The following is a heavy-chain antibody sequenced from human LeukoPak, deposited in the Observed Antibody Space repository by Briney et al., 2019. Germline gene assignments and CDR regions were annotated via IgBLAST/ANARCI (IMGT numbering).Heavy chain of an antibody. V-gene: IGHV3-48*03. CDR1: GFTFSSYE. D-gene: IGHD6-19*01. CDR2: ISSSGSTI. J-gene: IGHJ4*02. Sequence: PGGSLRLSCAASGFTFSSYEMNWVRQAPGKGLEWVSYISSSGSTIYYADSVKGRFTISRDNAKNSLYLQMNSLRSEDTAVYYCASGRGQWLDWGQGTLVTVSS. CDR3: ASGRGQWLD.